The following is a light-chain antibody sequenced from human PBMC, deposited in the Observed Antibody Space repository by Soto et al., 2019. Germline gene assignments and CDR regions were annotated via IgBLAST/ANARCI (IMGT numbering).Light chain of an antibody. CDR2: DAS. CDR1: QSISSW. Sequence: DIQMTQSPSTLSASVGDRVTITCRANQSISSWLAWYQQKPGKAPKLLIYDASTLESGVPSKFSGSGSGTEFTLTISSLQPDDFATYYCQQYNSDPYTFGQGTRLEIK. V-gene: IGKV1-5*01. J-gene: IGKJ2*01. CDR3: QQYNSDPYT.